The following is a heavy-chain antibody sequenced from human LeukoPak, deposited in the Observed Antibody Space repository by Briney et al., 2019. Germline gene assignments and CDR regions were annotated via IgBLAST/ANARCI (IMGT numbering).Heavy chain of an antibody. CDR3: ARDQAYYGMDV. V-gene: IGHV3-7*03. J-gene: IGHJ6*02. CDR1: GLTFSNYW. CDR2: IKQDGSET. Sequence: GGSLRLSCAGSGLTFSNYWLNWVRQAPGKGLEWVTNIKQDGSETYSVNSVKGRFTISRDNARNSLFLQMNSLRVDDTAVYYCARDQAYYGMDVWGQGTTVTVSS.